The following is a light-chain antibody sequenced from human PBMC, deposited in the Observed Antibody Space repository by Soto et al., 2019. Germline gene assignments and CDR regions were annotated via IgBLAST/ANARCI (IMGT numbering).Light chain of an antibody. V-gene: IGLV1-40*01. Sequence: QSALTQPPSVSGAPGQRVTISCTGSSSNIGAGYDVHWYQQLPGTAPKLLIYDNNNRPSGVPDRFSGSQSGTSASLAISGLQAEDEADYYCQSYDYSLNGAYVFGSGTQLTVL. CDR2: DNN. J-gene: IGLJ1*01. CDR1: SSNIGAGYD. CDR3: QSYDYSLNGAYV.